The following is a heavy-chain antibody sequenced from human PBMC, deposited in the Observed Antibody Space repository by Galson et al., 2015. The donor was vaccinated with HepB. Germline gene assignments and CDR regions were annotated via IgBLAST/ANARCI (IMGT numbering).Heavy chain of an antibody. CDR3: AKDWNYGSGLTPWGWFDS. CDR1: GFTFNNYA. V-gene: IGHV3-23*01. Sequence: SLRLSCAASGFTFNNYAMSWVRLAPGKGLEWVSAISGPGTGTYYAGSVKGRFAISRDNSQNTLYLQMYNLRVDDTAVYYCAKDWNYGSGLTPWGWFDSWGQGTLLTVSS. CDR2: ISGPGTGT. J-gene: IGHJ5*01. D-gene: IGHD3-10*01.